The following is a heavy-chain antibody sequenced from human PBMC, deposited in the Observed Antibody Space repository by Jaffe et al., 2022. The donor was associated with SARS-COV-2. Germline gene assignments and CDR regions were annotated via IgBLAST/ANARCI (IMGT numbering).Heavy chain of an antibody. J-gene: IGHJ6*02. Sequence: EVQLVESGGGLVQPGGSLRLSCAASGFTFSSYSMNWVRQAPGKGLEWVSYISSSSSTIYYADSVKGRFTISRDNAKNSLYLQMNSLRDEDTAVYYCARDYGDYPSYYGMDVWGQGTTVTVSS. CDR3: ARDYGDYPSYYGMDV. V-gene: IGHV3-48*02. CDR1: GFTFSSYS. CDR2: ISSSSSTI. D-gene: IGHD4-17*01.